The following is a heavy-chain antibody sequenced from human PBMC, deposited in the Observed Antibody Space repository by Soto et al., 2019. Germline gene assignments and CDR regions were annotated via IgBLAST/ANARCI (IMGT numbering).Heavy chain of an antibody. V-gene: IGHV1-46*01. CDR1: GYTLSSYY. CDR2: INTSGGST. J-gene: IGHJ4*02. Sequence: ASVKVSCKASGYTLSSYYMHWVRQAPGQGLEWMGIINTSGGSTTYAQKFQGRVTMTRDTSTSTDYMELSSLTSEDTAVYYCARASGYTYSFDFWGQGALVTVSS. D-gene: IGHD2-15*01. CDR3: ARASGYTYSFDF.